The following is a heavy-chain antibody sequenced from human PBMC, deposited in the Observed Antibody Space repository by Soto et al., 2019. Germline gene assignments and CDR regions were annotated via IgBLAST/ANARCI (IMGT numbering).Heavy chain of an antibody. CDR3: DRVPLP. CDR2: IYHSGST. Sequence: QLQLQESGSGLVKPSQTLSLTCAVSGGSISSGGYYWSWIRQPPGKGLEWIGYIYHSGSTYYNPSLKGRVTISVDRSKNQFSLKLSSVYAADTAVYYCDRVPLPWGQGTLVTVSS. J-gene: IGHJ5*02. CDR1: GGSISSGGYY. V-gene: IGHV4-30-2*01.